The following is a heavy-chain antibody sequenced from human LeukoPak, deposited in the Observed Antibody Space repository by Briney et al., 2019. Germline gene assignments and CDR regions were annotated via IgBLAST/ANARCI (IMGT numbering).Heavy chain of an antibody. CDR1: GGSFSGYY. J-gene: IGHJ5*02. V-gene: IGHV4-34*01. D-gene: IGHD2-15*01. CDR2: INHRGST. Sequence: SETLSLTCAVYGGSFSGYYWSWIRQPPGKGLEWIGEINHRGSTNYNPSLKRRVTISVDTSKNQFSLKLSSVTAADTAVYYCARKDIVVVVATTSTSFDPWGQGTLVTVSS. CDR3: ARKDIVVVVATTSTSFDP.